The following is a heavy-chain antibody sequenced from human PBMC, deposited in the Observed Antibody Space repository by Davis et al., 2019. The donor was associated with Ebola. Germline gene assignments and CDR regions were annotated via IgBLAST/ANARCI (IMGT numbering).Heavy chain of an antibody. D-gene: IGHD2-15*01. CDR1: GFTVRDNY. CDR2: IYSGGTT. CDR3: ASSGGRSYYYGLAV. V-gene: IGHV3-53*05. J-gene: IGHJ6*02. Sequence: GESLKISCAASGFTVRDNYMNWVRQAPGRGLEWVSVIYSGGTTYYADSVKGRFTISRDTSRNTLHLQMNSLRHEDTAVYYCASSGGRSYYYGLAVWGQGTTVTVS.